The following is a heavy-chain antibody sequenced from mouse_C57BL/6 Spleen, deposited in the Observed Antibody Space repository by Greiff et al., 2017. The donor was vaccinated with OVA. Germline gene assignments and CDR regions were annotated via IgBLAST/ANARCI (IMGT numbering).Heavy chain of an antibody. D-gene: IGHD2-3*01. CDR1: GYSITSGYY. CDR3: AREDYDGYPSY. CDR2: ISYDGSN. Sequence: VQLQQSGPGLVKPSQSLSLTCSVTGYSITSGYYWNWIRQFPGNKLEWMGYISYDGSNNYNPSLKNRISITRDTSKNQFLLKLNSVTTEDTATYYCAREDYDGYPSYWGQGTLVTVSA. V-gene: IGHV3-6*01. J-gene: IGHJ3*01.